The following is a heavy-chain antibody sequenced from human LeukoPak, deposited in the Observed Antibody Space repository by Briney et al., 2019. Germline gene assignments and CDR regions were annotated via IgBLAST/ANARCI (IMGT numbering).Heavy chain of an antibody. CDR1: GGSISRYY. D-gene: IGHD1-1*01. V-gene: IGHV4-59*01. J-gene: IGHJ6*03. CDR3: ARTGTATHMDV. CDR2: IYYSGST. Sequence: SETLSLTWTVSGGSISRYYWSWIRQPPGKGLEWIGYIYYSGSTNYNPSLKSRVTISVDTSKNQFSLKLSSVTAADTAVYYCARTGTATHMDVWGKGTTVTISS.